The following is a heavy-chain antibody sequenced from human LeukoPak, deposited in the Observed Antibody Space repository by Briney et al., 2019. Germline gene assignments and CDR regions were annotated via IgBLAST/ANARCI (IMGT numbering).Heavy chain of an antibody. CDR3: TRQLWGGWDYYYYYMDV. V-gene: IGHV3-73*01. CDR1: GFTFSTFG. CDR2: IRSKANSYAT. D-gene: IGHD5-18*01. J-gene: IGHJ6*03. Sequence: PGGSLRLSCAASGFTFSTFGMTWVRQAPGKGLEWVGRIRSKANSYATAYAASVKGRFTISRDDSKNTAYLQMNSLKTEDTAVYYCTRQLWGGWDYYYYYMDVWGKGTTVTVSS.